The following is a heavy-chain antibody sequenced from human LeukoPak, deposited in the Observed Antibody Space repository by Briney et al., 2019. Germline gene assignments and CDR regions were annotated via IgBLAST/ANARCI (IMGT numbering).Heavy chain of an antibody. Sequence: GASLRLSCAASGFTFSNYAMSWVRQAPGKGLEWVSAIVGSGGSTYYADSVKGRFTIPRDNSKNTLFLQMNSLRVEDTALYYCSKWGDYDVLTGYYDSDFWGQGTLVTVSS. J-gene: IGHJ4*02. CDR3: SKWGDYDVLTGYYDSDF. CDR1: GFTFSNYA. V-gene: IGHV3-23*01. CDR2: IVGSGGST. D-gene: IGHD3-9*01.